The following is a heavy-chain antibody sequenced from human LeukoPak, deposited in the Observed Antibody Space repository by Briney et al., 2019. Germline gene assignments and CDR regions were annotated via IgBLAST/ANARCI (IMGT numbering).Heavy chain of an antibody. J-gene: IGHJ4*02. CDR2: TSWNSGSI. V-gene: IGHV3-9*01. Sequence: PGGSLRLSCAASGFTFDDYAMHWVRQAPGKGLEWVSGTSWNSGSIGYADSVKGRLTISRDNAKNSLYLQMNSLRAEDTALYYCAKDMERAVTGTDYWGQGTLVTVSS. CDR3: AKDMERAVTGTDY. D-gene: IGHD6-19*01. CDR1: GFTFDDYA.